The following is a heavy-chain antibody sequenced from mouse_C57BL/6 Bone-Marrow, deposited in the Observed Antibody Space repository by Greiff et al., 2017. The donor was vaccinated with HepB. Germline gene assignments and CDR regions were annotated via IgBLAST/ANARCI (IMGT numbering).Heavy chain of an antibody. CDR2: IYPRSGNT. CDR3: ARSGYYGS. D-gene: IGHD1-1*01. J-gene: IGHJ2*01. Sequence: VKLMESGAELARPGASVKLSCKASGYTFTSYGISWVKQRTGQGLEWIGEIYPRSGNTYYNEKFKGKATLTADKSSSTAYMELRSLTSEDSAVYFCARSGYYGSGGQGTTLTVSS. CDR1: GYTFTSYG. V-gene: IGHV1-81*01.